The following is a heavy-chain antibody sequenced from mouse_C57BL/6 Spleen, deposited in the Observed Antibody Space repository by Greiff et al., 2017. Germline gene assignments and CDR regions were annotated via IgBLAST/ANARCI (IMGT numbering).Heavy chain of an antibody. CDR2: IDPSDSYT. V-gene: IGHV1-69*01. CDR3: ARVTTVVATRWYFDY. CDR1: GYTFTSYW. J-gene: IGHJ2*01. D-gene: IGHD1-1*01. Sequence: VQLQQPGAELVMPGASVKLSCKASGYTFTSYWMHWVKQRPGQGLEWIGEIDPSDSYTNYNQKFKGKSTLTVDKSSSTAYMQLSSLTSEDSAVYYCARVTTVVATRWYFDYWGQGTTLTVSS.